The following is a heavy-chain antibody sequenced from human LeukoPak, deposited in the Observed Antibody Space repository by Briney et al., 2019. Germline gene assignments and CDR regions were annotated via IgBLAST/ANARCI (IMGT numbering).Heavy chain of an antibody. CDR1: GFTFSSCG. CDR3: ARDRELERNWFDP. Sequence: GGSLRLSCAVSGFTFSSCGMHWVRQAPGKGLEWVAVIWYDGSSKYYADSVKGRFTITIYNSKNTLYLQMNILRAEDTAVYYCARDRELERNWFDPWGQGTLVIVSS. D-gene: IGHD1-1*01. J-gene: IGHJ5*02. CDR2: IWYDGSSK. V-gene: IGHV3-33*01.